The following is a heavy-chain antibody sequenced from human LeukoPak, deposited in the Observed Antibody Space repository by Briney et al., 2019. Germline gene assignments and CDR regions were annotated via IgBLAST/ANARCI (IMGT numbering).Heavy chain of an antibody. CDR2: IYSGGST. D-gene: IGHD1-26*01. V-gene: IGHV3-53*01. J-gene: IGHJ4*02. CDR1: GITVSSNY. CDR3: AKSRGESRGASNY. Sequence: GGSLRLSCVASGITVSSNYMSWVRQAPGKGLEWVSVIYSGGSTYYADSVKGRFTISRDSSKNTLYLQMNSLRAEDTAVYYCAKSRGESRGASNYWGQGTLVTVSS.